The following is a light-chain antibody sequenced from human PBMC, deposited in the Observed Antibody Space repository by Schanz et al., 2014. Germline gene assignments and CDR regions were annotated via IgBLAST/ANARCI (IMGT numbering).Light chain of an antibody. CDR3: QHRGNWPPLT. J-gene: IGKJ4*01. V-gene: IGKV3-11*01. CDR2: DAF. Sequence: EIVLTQSPATLSLFPGERATLSCRASQSISSDLAWYQQKPGQAPRLLIFDAFNRATGIPARFSGSGSGTDFTLTISSLEPEDFAVYYCQHRGNWPPLTFGGGTKVEIK. CDR1: QSISSD.